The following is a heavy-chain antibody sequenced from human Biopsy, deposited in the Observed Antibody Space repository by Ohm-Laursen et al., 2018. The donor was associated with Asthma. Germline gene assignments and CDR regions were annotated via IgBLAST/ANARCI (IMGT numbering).Heavy chain of an antibody. CDR1: GFTFSNYG. CDR3: TRWSLRARDTPNDY. CDR2: ISFDGSNK. V-gene: IGHV3-30*03. D-gene: IGHD3-16*01. Sequence: SLRLSCTASGFTFSNYGMHWVRQAPGKGLDWVAVISFDGSNKNYTDSVKGRFTISRDNSRNTLHLQMNSLRSEDTAVYYCTRWSLRARDTPNDYWGQGTLVTVSS. J-gene: IGHJ4*02.